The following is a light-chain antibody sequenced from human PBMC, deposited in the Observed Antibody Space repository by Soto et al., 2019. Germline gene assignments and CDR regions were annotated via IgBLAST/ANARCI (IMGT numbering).Light chain of an antibody. V-gene: IGKV3-20*01. CDR3: HQYGSSPWT. J-gene: IGKJ1*01. Sequence: IVLTQSPGTLSLSPGERVTLSCRASQSVSSIYLAWYQQKPGQAPRLLIYGASSRATGIPDRFSGSGSGTDFTLTISRLEPEDFAVYYCHQYGSSPWTFGQGTKVDIK. CDR1: QSVSSIY. CDR2: GAS.